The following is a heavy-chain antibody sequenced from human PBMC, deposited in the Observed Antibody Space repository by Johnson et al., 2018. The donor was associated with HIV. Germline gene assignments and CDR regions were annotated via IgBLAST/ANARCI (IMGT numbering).Heavy chain of an antibody. D-gene: IGHD1-26*01. V-gene: IGHV3-74*02. CDR1: GFTFSSYW. Sequence: EVQLVESGGGLVQPGGSLRLSCAASGFTFSSYWMHWVRQAPGKGLVWVSRINSDGSSTSYADSVKGRFTISRDNAKNTLYLQMNSLRAEDTAVYYCARLEELLRAFDIWGQGTMVTVSS. CDR2: INSDGSST. CDR3: ARLEELLRAFDI. J-gene: IGHJ3*02.